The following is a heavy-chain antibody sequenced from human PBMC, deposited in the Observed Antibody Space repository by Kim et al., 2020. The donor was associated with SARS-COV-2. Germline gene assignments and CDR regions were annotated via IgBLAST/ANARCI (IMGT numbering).Heavy chain of an antibody. CDR2: ISSSSSTI. V-gene: IGHV3-48*02. CDR3: ARAGAGDYPNYYYGMDV. J-gene: IGHJ6*02. D-gene: IGHD4-17*01. Sequence: GGSLRLSCAASGFTFSSYSMNWVRQAPGKGLEWVSYISSSSSTIYYADSVKGRFTISRDNAKNSLYLQMNSLRDEDTAVYYCARAGAGDYPNYYYGMDVWGQGTTVTVSS. CDR1: GFTFSSYS.